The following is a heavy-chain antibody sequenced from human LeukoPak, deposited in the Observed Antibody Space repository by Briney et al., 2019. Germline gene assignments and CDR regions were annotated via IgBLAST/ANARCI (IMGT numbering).Heavy chain of an antibody. D-gene: IGHD6-19*01. V-gene: IGHV1-46*01. CDR1: GYTFTRNL. CDR2: INPSGGGT. Sequence: ASVKVSCKASGYTFTRNLMHWVRQAPGQGLEWMAIINPSGGGTRYAQKFQGRVTMTKDTSTSTVYMELSSLRSEDTAVYYCARDNSGHFDKWGQGTLVTVSS. CDR3: ARDNSGHFDK. J-gene: IGHJ4*02.